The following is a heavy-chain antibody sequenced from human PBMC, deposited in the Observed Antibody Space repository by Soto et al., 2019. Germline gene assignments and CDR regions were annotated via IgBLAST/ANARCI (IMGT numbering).Heavy chain of an antibody. CDR3: ARDLGMPGYCSGGTCRGLDP. Sequence: EVQLVESGGDLVQPGGSLRLSCAASGFTFSTYWMTWVRKAPGKGLVWVADINPDGSEKYYVDSVKGRFTTSRDNDKNSLYLQMNRLRAEDTAVYYCARDLGMPGYCSGGTCRGLDPWGQGTLVTVSS. D-gene: IGHD2-15*01. CDR1: GFTFSTYW. J-gene: IGHJ5*02. V-gene: IGHV3-7*03. CDR2: INPDGSEK.